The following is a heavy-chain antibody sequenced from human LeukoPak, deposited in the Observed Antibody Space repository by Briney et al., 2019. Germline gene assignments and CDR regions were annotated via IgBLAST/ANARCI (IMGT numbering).Heavy chain of an antibody. Sequence: GGSLRLSCAASGFTFSSYAMSWVRQAPGKGLEWVSAISGSGGSTYYADSVKGRFTISRDNSKNTLYLQMNSLRAEDTAVYYCAKGIAVAGTRSYYFDYWGQGTPVTVSS. D-gene: IGHD6-19*01. CDR3: AKGIAVAGTRSYYFDY. CDR2: ISGSGGST. CDR1: GFTFSSYA. J-gene: IGHJ4*02. V-gene: IGHV3-23*01.